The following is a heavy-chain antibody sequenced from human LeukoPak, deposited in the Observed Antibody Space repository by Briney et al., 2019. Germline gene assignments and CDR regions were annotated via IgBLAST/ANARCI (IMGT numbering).Heavy chain of an antibody. D-gene: IGHD3-10*02. CDR1: GYTFSSYE. CDR2: ISSSGSTI. V-gene: IGHV3-48*03. J-gene: IGHJ4*02. Sequence: GGSLRLSCAASGYTFSSYEMNWVRQAPGKGLEWVSYISSSGSTIYYADSVKGRFTISRDNAKNSLYLQMNSLRAEDTAVYYCARGTMFPYYFDYWGQGSLVTVSS. CDR3: ARGTMFPYYFDY.